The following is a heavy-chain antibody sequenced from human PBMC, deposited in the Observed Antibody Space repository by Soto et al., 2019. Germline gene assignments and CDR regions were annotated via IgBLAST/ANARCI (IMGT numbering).Heavy chain of an antibody. V-gene: IGHV3-73*01. CDR1: GFTFSGSA. D-gene: IGHD6-13*01. J-gene: IGHJ3*02. CDR2: IRSKANSYAT. CDR3: TRLVLSSSWSGEGAFDI. Sequence: GGSLRLSCAASGFTFSGSAMHWVRQASGKGLEWVGRIRSKANSYATAYAASVKGRFTISRDDSKNTAYLQMNSLKTEDTAVYYCTRLVLSSSWSGEGAFDIWGQGTMVTVSS.